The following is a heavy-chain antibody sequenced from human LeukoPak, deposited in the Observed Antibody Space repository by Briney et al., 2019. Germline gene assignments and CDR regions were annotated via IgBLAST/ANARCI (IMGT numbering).Heavy chain of an antibody. D-gene: IGHD3-22*01. Sequence: PGGSLRLSCAASGFTFSDYYMSWIRQAPGKGLEWVSYISSSGSTIYYADSVKGRFTISRDNAKNSLYLQMNSLRAEDTAVYYCASRTYYYDSSGYYYVPSYYYYGMDVWGQGTTVTVSS. CDR3: ASRTYYYDSSGYYYVPSYYYYGMDV. J-gene: IGHJ6*02. CDR2: ISSSGSTI. V-gene: IGHV3-11*01. CDR1: GFTFSDYY.